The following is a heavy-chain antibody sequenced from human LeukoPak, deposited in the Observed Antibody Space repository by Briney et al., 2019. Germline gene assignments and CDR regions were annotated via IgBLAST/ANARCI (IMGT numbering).Heavy chain of an antibody. CDR2: ISYDGSNK. J-gene: IGHJ4*02. Sequence: PGGSLRLSCAASGFTFSSYAMHWVRQAPGKGLEWVAVISYDGSNKYYADSVKGRYTISRDNSKNTLYLQMNSLRAEDTAVYYCARDRRPLYSSSWSYYFDYWGQGTLVTVSS. V-gene: IGHV3-30*04. CDR3: ARDRRPLYSSSWSYYFDY. D-gene: IGHD6-13*01. CDR1: GFTFSSYA.